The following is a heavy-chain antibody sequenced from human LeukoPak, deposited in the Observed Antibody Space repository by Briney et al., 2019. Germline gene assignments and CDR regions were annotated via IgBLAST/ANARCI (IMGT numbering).Heavy chain of an antibody. Sequence: GGSLRLSCAASGFTFSSYWMSWVRQAPGKGLEWVATRYRDGSEKYYVDSVKGRFTISRDNAKNSLYLQMNSLRVEDTAVYYCAREKTYYYDSSGYDDPYYFDYWGQGTLVTVSS. V-gene: IGHV3-7*05. D-gene: IGHD3-22*01. CDR3: AREKTYYYDSSGYDDPYYFDY. CDR2: RYRDGSEK. J-gene: IGHJ4*02. CDR1: GFTFSSYW.